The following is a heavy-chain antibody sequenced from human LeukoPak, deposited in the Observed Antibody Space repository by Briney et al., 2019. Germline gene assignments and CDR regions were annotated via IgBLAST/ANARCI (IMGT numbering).Heavy chain of an antibody. Sequence: GGSLRLSCAASGFTFSTFSMNWVRQTPGKGLEWVSAISGSGSDIYYADSVKGRFTISRDNPKRSLYLQMNSLRAEDAAVYYCARRTFPNDAFDVWGQGAVVTVSS. V-gene: IGHV3-21*01. J-gene: IGHJ3*01. D-gene: IGHD1-7*01. CDR2: ISGSGSDI. CDR1: GFTFSTFS. CDR3: ARRTFPNDAFDV.